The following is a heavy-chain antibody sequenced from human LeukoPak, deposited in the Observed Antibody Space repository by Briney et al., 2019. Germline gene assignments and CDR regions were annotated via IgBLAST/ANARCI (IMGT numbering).Heavy chain of an antibody. CDR3: AKAKLTGSSSPLYNWFDP. CDR1: GFTVSSTY. Sequence: GGSLRLSCAASGFTVSSTYMSWVRQAPGKGLEWVSVIYTGGSTYYADSVKGRFTISRDNSKSTLYLQMNSLRAEDTAVYYCAKAKLTGSSSPLYNWFDPWGQGTLVTVSS. V-gene: IGHV3-53*01. CDR2: IYTGGST. D-gene: IGHD6-6*01. J-gene: IGHJ5*02.